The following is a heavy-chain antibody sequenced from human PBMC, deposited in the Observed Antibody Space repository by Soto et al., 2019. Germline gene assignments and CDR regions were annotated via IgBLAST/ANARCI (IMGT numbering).Heavy chain of an antibody. CDR3: TRDASRDSSARGWFDP. J-gene: IGHJ5*02. D-gene: IGHD6-13*01. V-gene: IGHV3-21*01. CDR2: ISSNSAYI. Sequence: PGGSLRRSCAAPVFTFRRFTMNWFRPAPGKGLEWVSTISSNSAYIYYTDALRGRFTIPRDNAKNSLHLQMNSLRAEDTAVYYCTRDASRDSSARGWFDPWGPGTLVTVSS. CDR1: VFTFRRFT.